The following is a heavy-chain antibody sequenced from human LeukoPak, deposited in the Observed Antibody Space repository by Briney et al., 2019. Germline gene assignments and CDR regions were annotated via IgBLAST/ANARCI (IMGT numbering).Heavy chain of an antibody. V-gene: IGHV3-7*04. Sequence: GGSLRLSCAASGFTFSSYAMSWVRQAPGKGLEWVANIKHDGSEKYYVDSVKGRFTISRDNAKNSLYLQMNSLRAEDTAVYYCARVGYFAGYYWGQGTLVTVSS. D-gene: IGHD3-9*01. CDR2: IKHDGSEK. CDR1: GFTFSSYA. J-gene: IGHJ4*02. CDR3: ARVGYFAGYY.